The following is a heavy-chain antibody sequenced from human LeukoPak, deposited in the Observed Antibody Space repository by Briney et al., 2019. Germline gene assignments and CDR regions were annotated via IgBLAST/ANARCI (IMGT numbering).Heavy chain of an antibody. Sequence: GGSLRLSCAASGFTFSSYAMSWVRQAPGKGLEWVSAISGSGGSTYYADSVKGRFTISRDNSKNTLYLQMNSLRAEDTAVYYCAKELRYCSSTSCLYYFDDWGQGTLVTVSS. D-gene: IGHD2-2*01. CDR2: ISGSGGST. CDR1: GFTFSSYA. CDR3: AKELRYCSSTSCLYYFDD. J-gene: IGHJ4*02. V-gene: IGHV3-23*01.